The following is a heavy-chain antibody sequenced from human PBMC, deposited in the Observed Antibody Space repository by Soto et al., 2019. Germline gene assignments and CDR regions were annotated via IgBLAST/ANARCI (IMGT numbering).Heavy chain of an antibody. V-gene: IGHV1-18*01. J-gene: IGHJ4*01. CDR2: ISAYNGNT. CDR3: ARVTYYYDTSGYGVFDY. D-gene: IGHD3-22*01. CDR1: GYNLTNYG. Sequence: APVEGSRKGSGYNLTNYGIIWVRQAPGQGLEWMGWISAYNGNTNYAQKLQGRVTMTTDTSTSTAYMELRSLRSDDTAVYYCARVTYYYDTSGYGVFDYWG.